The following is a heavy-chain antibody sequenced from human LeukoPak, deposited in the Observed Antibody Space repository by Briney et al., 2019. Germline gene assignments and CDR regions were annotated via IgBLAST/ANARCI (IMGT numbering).Heavy chain of an antibody. CDR3: ARDLHYYDSSLDY. D-gene: IGHD3-22*01. Sequence: SETLSLTCAVYGGSFSGYYWSWIRQPPGKGLEWIGEINHSGSTNYNPSLKSRVTISVDTSKNQFSLQLNSVTPEDTAVYYCARDLHYYDSSLDYWGQGTLVTVSS. J-gene: IGHJ4*02. CDR2: INHSGST. CDR1: GGSFSGYY. V-gene: IGHV4-34*01.